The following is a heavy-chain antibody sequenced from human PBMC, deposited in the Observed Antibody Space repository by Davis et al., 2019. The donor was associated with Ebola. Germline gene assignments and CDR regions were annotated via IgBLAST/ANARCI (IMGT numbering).Heavy chain of an antibody. CDR2: ISYDGSNK. J-gene: IGHJ4*02. V-gene: IGHV3-30*18. CDR3: VKGNNWNSPFDY. CDR1: GFTFSSYG. Sequence: GGSLRLSCAASGFTFSSYGMHWVRQAPGKGLEWVAVISYDGSNKYYADSVKGRFTISRDNSKNTLYLQMNSLRAEDTAVYYCVKGNNWNSPFDYWGQGTLVTVSS. D-gene: IGHD1-20*01.